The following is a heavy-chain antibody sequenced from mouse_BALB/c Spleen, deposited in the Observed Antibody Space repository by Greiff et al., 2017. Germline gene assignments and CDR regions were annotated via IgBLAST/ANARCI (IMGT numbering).Heavy chain of an antibody. D-gene: IGHD2-4*01. CDR2: ISSGGGST. V-gene: IGHV5-12-1*01. J-gene: IGHJ1*01. CDR1: GFAFSSYD. Sequence: EVKLMESGGGLVKPGGSLKLSCAASGFAFSSYDMSWVRQTPEKRLEWVAYISSGGGSTYYPDTVKGRFTISRDNAKNTLYLQMSSLKSEDTAMYYCARRGMITSNWYFDVWGAGTTVTVSS. CDR3: ARRGMITSNWYFDV.